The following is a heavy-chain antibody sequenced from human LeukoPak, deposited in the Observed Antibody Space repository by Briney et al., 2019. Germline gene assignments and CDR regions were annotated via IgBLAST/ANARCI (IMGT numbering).Heavy chain of an antibody. Sequence: ASVKVSCKASGYTFTNYYMHWVRQAPGQGLEWMGIINPSGGSTSYAQKFQGRVTMTRDTSTSTVYMELRSLRSEDTAVYYCARGGYYDSSGYYYGRFDPWGQGTLVTVSS. D-gene: IGHD3-22*01. CDR2: INPSGGST. V-gene: IGHV1-46*01. CDR3: ARGGYYDSSGYYYGRFDP. J-gene: IGHJ5*02. CDR1: GYTFTNYY.